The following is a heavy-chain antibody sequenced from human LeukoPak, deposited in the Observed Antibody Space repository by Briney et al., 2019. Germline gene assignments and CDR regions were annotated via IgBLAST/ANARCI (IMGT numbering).Heavy chain of an antibody. CDR3: AKVMTRTMVRGVPPSDY. J-gene: IGHJ4*02. Sequence: GGSLRLSCAASAFTFSDYSMNWVRQAPGKGLEWISYISGRSSTIYYADSVRGRFTISRDNAKNSMYLQMNSLRAEDTAVYYCAKVMTRTMVRGVPPSDYWGQGTLVTVSS. CDR1: AFTFSDYS. D-gene: IGHD3-10*01. CDR2: ISGRSSTI. V-gene: IGHV3-48*01.